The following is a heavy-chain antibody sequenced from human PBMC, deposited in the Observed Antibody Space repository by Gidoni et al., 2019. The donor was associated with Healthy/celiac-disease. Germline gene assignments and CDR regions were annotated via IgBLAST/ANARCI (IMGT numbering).Heavy chain of an antibody. V-gene: IGHV1-69*01. D-gene: IGHD4-17*01. CDR1: GCTFSSYA. Sequence: QVQLVQSVAAVKKPGSSVQVSCKASGCTFSSYAISWVRQDPGQGLEWMGGIIPIFGTANYAQKFQGRVTITADESTSTAYMELSSLRSEDTAVYYCARDSYGDYGRRYFDYWGQGTLVTVSS. J-gene: IGHJ4*02. CDR3: ARDSYGDYGRRYFDY. CDR2: IIPIFGTA.